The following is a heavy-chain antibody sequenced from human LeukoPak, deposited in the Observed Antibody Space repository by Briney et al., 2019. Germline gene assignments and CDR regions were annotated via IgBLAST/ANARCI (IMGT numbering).Heavy chain of an antibody. CDR1: GFTFSNYN. J-gene: IGHJ4*02. CDR2: ITISSSTT. Sequence: TGGSLRLSCAASGFTFSNYNMHWVREARGKGLEWVSYITISSSTTYYADSVKGRFTISRDNAKNSLYLQMNSLTAGDTAVYYCSREDYWGQGTLVTVSS. CDR3: SREDY. V-gene: IGHV3-48*01.